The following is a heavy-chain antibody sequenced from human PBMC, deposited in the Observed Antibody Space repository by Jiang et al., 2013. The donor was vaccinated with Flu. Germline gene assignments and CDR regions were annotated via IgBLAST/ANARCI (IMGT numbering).Heavy chain of an antibody. V-gene: IGHV1-8*01. CDR3: ARGSTSGSCLDY. CDR2: MHPNSGNT. CDR1: GYTFASYD. J-gene: IGHJ4*02. D-gene: IGHD1-26*01. Sequence: KASGYTFASYDINWVRQATGQGLEWMGWMHPNSGNTGYAQKFQGRVTMTRNTSISTAYMELSSLRSEDTAVYYCARGSTSGSCLDYWGQGTLVTVSS.